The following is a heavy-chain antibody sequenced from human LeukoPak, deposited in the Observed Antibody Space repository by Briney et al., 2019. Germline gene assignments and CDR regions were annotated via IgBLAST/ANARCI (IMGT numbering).Heavy chain of an antibody. Sequence: SSETLSLTCTVSGGSISSYYWSWIRQPAGKGLEWIGRIYTSGSTNYNPSLKSRVTMSVDTSKNQFSLKLSSVTAADTAVYYCARHYYDSSGYYPQGYYYGMDVWGQGTTSPSP. CDR1: GGSISSYY. J-gene: IGHJ6*02. CDR3: ARHYYDSSGYYPQGYYYGMDV. D-gene: IGHD3-22*01. V-gene: IGHV4-4*07. CDR2: IYTSGST.